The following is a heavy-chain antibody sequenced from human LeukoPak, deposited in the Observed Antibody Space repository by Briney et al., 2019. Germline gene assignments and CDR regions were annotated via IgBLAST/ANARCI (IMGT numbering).Heavy chain of an antibody. D-gene: IGHD1-26*01. CDR1: GGSFSGYY. Sequence: SETLSLTCAVYGGSFSGYYWSWIRQPPGKGLEWIGEINHSGSTNYNPSLKSRVTISVDTSKNQFSLKLSSVTAADTAVYYCARRSWGGSYRRVLIDYWGQGTLVTVSS. V-gene: IGHV4-34*01. CDR2: INHSGST. CDR3: ARRSWGGSYRRVLIDY. J-gene: IGHJ4*02.